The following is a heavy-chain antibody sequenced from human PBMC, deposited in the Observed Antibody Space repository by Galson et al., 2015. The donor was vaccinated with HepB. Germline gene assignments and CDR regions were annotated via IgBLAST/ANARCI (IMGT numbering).Heavy chain of an antibody. Sequence: SCKASGGTFSSYAISWVRQAPGQGLEWMGGIIPIFGTANYAQKFQGRVTITADESTSTAYMELSSLRSEDTAVYYCEHHGSCYSRDAFDIWGQGTMVTVSS. V-gene: IGHV1-69*01. CDR3: EHHGSCYSRDAFDI. CDR1: GGTFSSYA. D-gene: IGHD3-22*01. J-gene: IGHJ3*02. CDR2: IIPIFGTA.